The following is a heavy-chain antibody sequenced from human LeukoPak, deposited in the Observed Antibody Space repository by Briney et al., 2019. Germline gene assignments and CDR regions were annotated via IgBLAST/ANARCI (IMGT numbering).Heavy chain of an antibody. CDR1: GGSISSGGYY. V-gene: IGHV4-31*03. J-gene: IGHJ4*02. CDR2: IYYTGST. D-gene: IGHD3-10*01. Sequence: PSETLSLTCTVSGGSISSGGYYWNWVRQHPGMDLEWIGYIYYTGSTYYNPSLNSRVTISVDTSKNQLSLKLSSVTAADTAVYYCVRCHGSGTTPLNWGQGTLVTVSS. CDR3: VRCHGSGTTPLN.